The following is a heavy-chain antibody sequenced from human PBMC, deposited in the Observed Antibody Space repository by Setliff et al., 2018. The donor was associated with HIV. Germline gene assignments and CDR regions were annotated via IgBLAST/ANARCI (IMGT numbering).Heavy chain of an antibody. D-gene: IGHD2-8*01. CDR2: INHSGST. CDR3: ARGAPYCNHGICHLFDY. V-gene: IGHV4-34*01. CDR1: GESFSAYF. J-gene: IGHJ4*01. Sequence: PSETLSLTCAVYGESFSAYFWSWIRQPPGKGLEWIGEINHSGSTNYNPSLKSRVTISMGTSKNHFSLKLSSVTAADTAVYYCARGAPYCNHGICHLFDYWGHGNLVTVSS.